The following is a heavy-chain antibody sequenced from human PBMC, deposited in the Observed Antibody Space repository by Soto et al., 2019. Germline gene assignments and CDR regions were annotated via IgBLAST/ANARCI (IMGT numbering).Heavy chain of an antibody. CDR1: GGTFSSYA. V-gene: IGHV1-69*13. CDR3: ARVVVRDLYYYYGMDV. CDR2: IIPIFGTA. Sequence: SVKVSCKASGGTFSSYAISWVRQAPGQGLEWMGGIIPIFGTANYAQKFQGRVTITADESTSTAYMELSSLRSEDTAVYYCARVVVRDLYYYYGMDVWGQGTTVTVSS. J-gene: IGHJ6*02. D-gene: IGHD3-10*01.